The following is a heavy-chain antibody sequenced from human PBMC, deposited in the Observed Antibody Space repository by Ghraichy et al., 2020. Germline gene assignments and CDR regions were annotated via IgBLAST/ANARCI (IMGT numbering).Heavy chain of an antibody. D-gene: IGHD2-15*01. CDR2: ISGSGGST. J-gene: IGHJ6*02. CDR1: GFTFSSYA. V-gene: IGHV3-23*01. CDR3: AKFGRLGYCSGGSCYSSLYYYYGMDV. Sequence: GSLRLSCAASGFTFSSYAMSWVRQAPGKGLEWVSAISGSGGSTYYADSVKGRFTISRDNSKNTLYLQMNSLRAEDTAVYYCAKFGRLGYCSGGSCYSSLYYYYGMDVWGQGTTVTVSS.